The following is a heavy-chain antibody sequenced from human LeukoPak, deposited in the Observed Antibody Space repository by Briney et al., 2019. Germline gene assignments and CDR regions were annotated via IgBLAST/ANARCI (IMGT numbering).Heavy chain of an antibody. CDR1: GFTFSDYY. D-gene: IGHD5-24*01. Sequence: GGSLRLSCAASGFTFSDYYMTWIRRAPGKGREGVSYISSSGRTIYYADSVKGRLTRTRENAKNSLYLQMNSLRAEDTAVYYCARKMATINGYWGQGTLVTVSS. V-gene: IGHV3-11*01. CDR3: ARKMATINGY. CDR2: ISSSGRTI. J-gene: IGHJ4*02.